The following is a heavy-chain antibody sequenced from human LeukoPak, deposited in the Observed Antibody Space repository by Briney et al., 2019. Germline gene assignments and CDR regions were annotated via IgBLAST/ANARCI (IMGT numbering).Heavy chain of an antibody. CDR2: IAYDGSQK. CDR3: VKVLKTYYYDTRSRYYYYYGMDI. CDR1: GFTFSSYG. D-gene: IGHD3-22*01. V-gene: IGHV3-30*18. J-gene: IGHJ6*02. Sequence: PGGSLRLSCTASGFTFSSYGMHWVRQAPGKGLEWAAVIAYDGSQKFYADSVKGRFTISRDNPKNTLYLQMNSLRAEDTAVYYCVKVLKTYYYDTRSRYYYYYGMDIWGQGTTVTVSS.